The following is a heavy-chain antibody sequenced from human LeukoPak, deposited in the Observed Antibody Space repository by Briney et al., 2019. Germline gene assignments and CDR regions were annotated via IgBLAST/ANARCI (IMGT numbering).Heavy chain of an antibody. V-gene: IGHV4-59*13. CDR1: GGSISSYY. D-gene: IGHD3-16*02. CDR3: AREFAYDYVWGSYRSFDY. CDR2: IYYSGST. J-gene: IGHJ4*02. Sequence: SETLSLTCTVSGGSISSYYWSWIRQPPGKGLEWIGYIYYSGSTNYNPSLKSRVTISVDTSKNQFSLKLSSVTAADTAVYYCAREFAYDYVWGSYRSFDYWGQGTLVTVSS.